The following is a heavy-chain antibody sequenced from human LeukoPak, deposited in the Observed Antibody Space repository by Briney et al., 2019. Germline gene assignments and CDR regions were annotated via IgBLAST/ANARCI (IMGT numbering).Heavy chain of an antibody. V-gene: IGHV4-39*01. CDR2: IYYSGST. J-gene: IGHJ3*02. CDR3: ARPLSGSSSWHGDAFDI. D-gene: IGHD6-13*01. CDR1: GGSISSSTYY. Sequence: SETLSLTCTVPGGSISSSTYYWGWIRQPPGKGLEWIGSIYYSGSTYYNASLKSRVTISADTSKNQFSLKLSSVTAADTAVYYCARPLSGSSSWHGDAFDIWGQGTMVTVSS.